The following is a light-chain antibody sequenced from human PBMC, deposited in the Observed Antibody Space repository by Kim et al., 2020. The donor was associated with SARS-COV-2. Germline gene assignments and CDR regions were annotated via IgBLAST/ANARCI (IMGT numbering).Light chain of an antibody. CDR3: QQYYSDVMYT. CDR2: WAS. CDR1: QGVLNSINNKKY. V-gene: IGKV4-1*01. Sequence: ANIKCKSRQGVLNSINNKKYLAWYQQKPGKAPKPLIYWASTRESGVPARFSGSGSGTDFTLTISSLQAEDVAVYYCQQYYSDVMYTFGQGNKLEI. J-gene: IGKJ2*01.